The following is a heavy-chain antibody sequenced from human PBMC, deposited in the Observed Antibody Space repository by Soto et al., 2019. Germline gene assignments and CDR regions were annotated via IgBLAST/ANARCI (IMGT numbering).Heavy chain of an antibody. CDR2: IKQDGSEK. CDR1: GFTFSSYW. J-gene: IGHJ4*02. D-gene: IGHD4-17*01. V-gene: IGHV3-7*01. CDR3: ARGDDYGDFTRGHYY. Sequence: LRLSCAASGFTFSSYWMSWVRQAPGKGLEWVANIKQDGSEKYYVDSVKGRFTIPRDNVKNSLYLQMNSLRAEDTAVYYCARGDDYGDFTRGHYYWGQGTLVTVSS.